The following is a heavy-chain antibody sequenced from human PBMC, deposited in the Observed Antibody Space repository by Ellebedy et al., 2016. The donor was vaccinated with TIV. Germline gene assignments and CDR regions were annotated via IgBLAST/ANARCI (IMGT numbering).Heavy chain of an antibody. J-gene: IGHJ4*02. CDR2: ISGSSHYI. CDR1: GFTFTPYT. D-gene: IGHD5-18*01. Sequence: GESLKTSCAASGFTFTPYTINWVRQAPGKGLQLVSSISGSSHYILYADSVRGRFTISRDNAKKSVTLQMSSPRDDDTAVYNCCVIGATTTMATYHDSWGQGTLVTVSS. CDR3: CVIGATTTMATYHDS. V-gene: IGHV3-21*01.